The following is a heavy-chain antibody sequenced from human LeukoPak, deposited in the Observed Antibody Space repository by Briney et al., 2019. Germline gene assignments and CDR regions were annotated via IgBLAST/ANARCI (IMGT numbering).Heavy chain of an antibody. CDR2: ISSNSDNT. V-gene: IGHV1-18*01. CDR1: GYTFTTYG. D-gene: IGHD7-27*01. CDR3: ARDWGSIKVIADY. Sequence: GASVKVSCKASGYTFTTYGISRVRQAPGQGLEWMGWISSNSDNTNYAQKLQGRVTMTTDTSTSTAYMELRSLRSDGTALYFCARDWGSIKVIADYWGQGTLVTVSS. J-gene: IGHJ4*02.